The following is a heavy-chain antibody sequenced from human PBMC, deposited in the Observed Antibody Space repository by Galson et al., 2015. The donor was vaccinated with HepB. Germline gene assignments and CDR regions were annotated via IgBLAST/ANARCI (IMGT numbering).Heavy chain of an antibody. CDR2: ISSSSDYI. CDR3: ARDWGIAVAGTWWFDP. CDR1: GFMFSSYN. V-gene: IGHV3-21*06. D-gene: IGHD6-19*01. J-gene: IGHJ5*02. Sequence: LRLSCAASGFMFSSYNMNWVRQAPGKGLEWVSSISSSSDYIHYADSVKGRFTISRDNAKNTLYLQMNSLRAEDTAVYYCARDWGIAVAGTWWFDPWGQGTLVTVSS.